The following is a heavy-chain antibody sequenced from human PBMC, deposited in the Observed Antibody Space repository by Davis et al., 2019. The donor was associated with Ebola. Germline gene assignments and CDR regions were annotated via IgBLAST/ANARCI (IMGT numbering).Heavy chain of an antibody. D-gene: IGHD3-3*01. V-gene: IGHV1-69*13. CDR2: IIPIFGTA. CDR1: GGTFSSYA. CDR3: ARVITIFGVVIYHAFDI. J-gene: IGHJ3*02. Sequence: AASVKVSCKASGGTFSSYAISWVRQAPGQGLEWMGGIIPIFGTANYAQKFQGRVTITADESTSTAYMELSSLRSEDTAVYYCARVITIFGVVIYHAFDIWGQGTMVTVSS.